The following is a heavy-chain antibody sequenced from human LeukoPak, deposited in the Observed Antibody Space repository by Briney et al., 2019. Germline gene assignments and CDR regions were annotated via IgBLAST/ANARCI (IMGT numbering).Heavy chain of an antibody. D-gene: IGHD1-26*01. CDR2: INPSGGST. CDR1: GYTFTRYG. Sequence: ASVKVSCKASGYTFTRYGITWVRQAPGQGLEWMGIINPSGGSTSYAQKFQGRVTMTRDMSTSTVYMELSSLRSEDTAVYYCARGGVGAATYVWFDPWGQGTLVTVSS. V-gene: IGHV1-46*01. CDR3: ARGGVGAATYVWFDP. J-gene: IGHJ5*02.